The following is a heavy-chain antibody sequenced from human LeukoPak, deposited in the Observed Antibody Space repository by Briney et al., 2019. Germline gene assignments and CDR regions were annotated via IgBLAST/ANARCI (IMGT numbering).Heavy chain of an antibody. D-gene: IGHD3-10*01. CDR1: GGSISSYY. Sequence: SETLSLTCTVSGGSISSYYWSWIRQPPGKGLEWIGYIYYSGSTNYNPSLKSRVTISVDTSKNQFSLKLSSVTAADTAVYYCTRILWFGDPHAFDIWGQGTMVTVSS. V-gene: IGHV4-59*01. J-gene: IGHJ3*02. CDR2: IYYSGST. CDR3: TRILWFGDPHAFDI.